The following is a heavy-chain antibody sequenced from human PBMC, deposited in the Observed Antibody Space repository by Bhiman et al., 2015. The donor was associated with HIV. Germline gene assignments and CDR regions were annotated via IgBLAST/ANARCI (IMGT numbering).Heavy chain of an antibody. D-gene: IGHD2-21*01. V-gene: IGHV3-20*04. J-gene: IGHJ2*01. CDR1: GLIFDDYG. Sequence: EVQLVESGGGVVRPGGSLRLSCTASGLIFDDYGMSWVRQAPGKGLEWVSGINWNGGSTGYADSVKGRFIISRDNAKNSLYLQMNSLRAEDTALYYCARVPLEYCGGDCYLRYFDLWGRGTLVTVSS. CDR2: INWNGGST. CDR3: ARVPLEYCGGDCYLRYFDL.